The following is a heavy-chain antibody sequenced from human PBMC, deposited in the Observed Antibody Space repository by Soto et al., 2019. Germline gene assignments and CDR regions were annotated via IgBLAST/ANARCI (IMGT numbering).Heavy chain of an antibody. CDR3: ASVADY. CDR2: ISSDGRNE. J-gene: IGHJ4*02. D-gene: IGHD2-21*01. Sequence: QVRLVESGGGVVEPGRSLRLSCVASGLTIIRFGMEGVRQAPGKGLEWVALISSDGRNEYYSDSVKGRFTSSRDMSKNTVYLQMNSLRVEDTAVYYCASVADYWGQGTLVTVSS. V-gene: IGHV3-30*03. CDR1: GLTIIRFG.